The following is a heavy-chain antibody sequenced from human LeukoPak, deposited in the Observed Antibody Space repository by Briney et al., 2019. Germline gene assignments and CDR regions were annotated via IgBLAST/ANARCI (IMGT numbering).Heavy chain of an antibody. CDR1: GGSISSSSYY. J-gene: IGHJ4*02. Sequence: SETLSLTCTVSGGSISSSSYYWGWIRQPPGKGLEWIGSIYYSGSTYYNPSLKGRVTISVDTSKNQFSLKLSSVTAADTAVYYCARRGTYYYDSSGYSFDYWGQGTLVTVSS. CDR3: ARRGTYYYDSSGYSFDY. CDR2: IYYSGST. D-gene: IGHD3-22*01. V-gene: IGHV4-39*01.